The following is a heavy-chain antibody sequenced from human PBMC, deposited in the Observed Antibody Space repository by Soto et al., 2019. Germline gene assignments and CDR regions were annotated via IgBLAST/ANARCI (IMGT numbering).Heavy chain of an antibody. V-gene: IGHV4-30-2*01. CDR1: GGSISSGGYS. CDR2: IYHSGSA. J-gene: IGHJ5*02. Sequence: SETLSLTCAVSGGSISSGGYSWSWIRQPPGKGLEWIGYIYHSGSAYYNPSLKSRVTISVDRSKNQFSLKLSSVTAADTAVYYCARGYYGSGSAENWFDPWGQGTLVTVS. CDR3: ARGYYGSGSAENWFDP. D-gene: IGHD3-10*01.